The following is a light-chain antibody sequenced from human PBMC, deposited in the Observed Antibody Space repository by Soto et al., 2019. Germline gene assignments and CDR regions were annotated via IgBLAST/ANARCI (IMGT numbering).Light chain of an antibody. CDR2: EVS. J-gene: IGLJ2*01. Sequence: QSALTQPPSASGSPGQSVTISCTGTSSDFGGYNYVSWYQQHPGRAPKLVIYEVSKRPSGVPDRFSGSKSGNTASLTVSRLQAEDEADYYCGSYGGANKVGFGRGTKLTVL. CDR3: GSYGGANKVG. V-gene: IGLV2-8*01. CDR1: SSDFGGYNY.